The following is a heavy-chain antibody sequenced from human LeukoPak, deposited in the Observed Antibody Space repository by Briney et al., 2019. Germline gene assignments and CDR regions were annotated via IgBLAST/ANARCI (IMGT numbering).Heavy chain of an antibody. CDR2: IYYSGST. V-gene: IGHV4-39*01. J-gene: IGHJ4*02. CDR1: GGSISSSSYY. CDR3: ARQGGSYRRGDY. D-gene: IGHD1-26*01. Sequence: SETLSLTCTVSGGSISSSSYYWGWIRQPPGKGLEWIGSIYYSGSTYYNPSLKGRVTISVDTSKNQFSLKLSSVTAADTAVYYCARQGGSYRRGDYWGQGTLVTVSS.